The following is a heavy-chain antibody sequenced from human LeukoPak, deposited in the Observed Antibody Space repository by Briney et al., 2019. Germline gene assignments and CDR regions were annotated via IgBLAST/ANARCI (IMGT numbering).Heavy chain of an antibody. CDR1: GFTFDDYA. J-gene: IGHJ4*02. CDR2: ISWDGGST. Sequence: GGSLRLSCAASGFTFDDYAMHWVRQAPGKGLEWVSLISWDGGSTFYADSVKGRFAISRDNSKNSLYLQMNSLRAEDTALYYCAKVDDGDILIDYWGQGTLVTVSS. CDR3: AKVDDGDILIDY. V-gene: IGHV3-43D*03. D-gene: IGHD4-17*01.